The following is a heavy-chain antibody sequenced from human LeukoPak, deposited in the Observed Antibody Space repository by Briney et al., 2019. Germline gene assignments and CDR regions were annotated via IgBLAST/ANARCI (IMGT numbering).Heavy chain of an antibody. CDR3: TTGGRVDSSGYYLYYFDY. J-gene: IGHJ4*02. Sequence: GGSLRLSCSGSGFTFSSHTMSWLRQAPGKGVELLSSITSGSNYIYYTDSVQGRFTISRDNAKKSLYLQINSLRREDTAVYYCTTGGRVDSSGYYLYYFDYWGQGTLVTASS. CDR1: GFTFSSHT. V-gene: IGHV3-21*03. D-gene: IGHD3-22*01. CDR2: ITSGSNYI.